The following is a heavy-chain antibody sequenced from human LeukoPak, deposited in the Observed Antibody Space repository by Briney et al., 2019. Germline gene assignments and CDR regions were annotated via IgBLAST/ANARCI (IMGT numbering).Heavy chain of an antibody. CDR3: ARGRYYDFWSGYYKRYYYMDV. CDR2: MNPNSGNT. V-gene: IGHV1-8*03. Sequence: ASVKVSCKAFGYTFTNYGINWVRQATGQGLEWMGWMNPNSGNTGYAQKFQGRVTITRNTSISTAYMELSSLRSEDTAVYYCARGRYYDFWSGYYKRYYYMDVWGKGTTVTVSS. CDR1: GYTFTNYG. D-gene: IGHD3-3*01. J-gene: IGHJ6*03.